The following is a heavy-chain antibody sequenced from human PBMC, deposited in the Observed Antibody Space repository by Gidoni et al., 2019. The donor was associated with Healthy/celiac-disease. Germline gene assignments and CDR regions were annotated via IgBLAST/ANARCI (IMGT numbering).Heavy chain of an antibody. CDR2: INPNSGGT. CDR3: ARDMEKWELLDWFDP. J-gene: IGHJ5*02. D-gene: IGHD1-26*01. CDR1: GYTFTGYY. Sequence: QVQLVQSGAEVKKPGASVTVSCQASGYTFTGYYMHWVRQAPGQGLEWMGRINPNSGGTNYAQKFQGRVTMTRDTSISTAYMELSRLRSDDTAVYYCARDMEKWELLDWFDPWGQGTLVTVSS. V-gene: IGHV1-2*06.